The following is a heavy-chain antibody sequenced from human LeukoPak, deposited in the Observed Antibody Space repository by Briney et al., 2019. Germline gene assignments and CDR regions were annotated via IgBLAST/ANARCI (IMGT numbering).Heavy chain of an antibody. CDR2: IIPIFGTA. CDR1: GGTFSSYA. J-gene: IGHJ5*02. V-gene: IGHV1-69*05. Sequence: SVKVSCKASGGTFSSYAISWVRQAPGQGLEWMGGIIPIFGTANYAQKFQGRLTMTRNTSISTAYMELSGLRLEDTAVYYCSRGPRFDPWGQGTQVTVSS. CDR3: SRGPRFDP.